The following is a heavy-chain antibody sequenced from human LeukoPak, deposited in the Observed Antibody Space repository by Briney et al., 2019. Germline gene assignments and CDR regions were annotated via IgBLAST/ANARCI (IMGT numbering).Heavy chain of an antibody. V-gene: IGHV3-30-3*01. CDR2: ISYDGSNK. CDR1: GFTFSSYA. CDR3: ARDHVAAFDY. Sequence: GGSLRLSCAASGFTFSSYAMHWVRQAPGKGLEWVAVISYDGSNKYYADSVKGRFTISRDNSKNTLYLQMNSLRAEDTAVYYCARDHVAAFDYWGQGTLVTVSS. D-gene: IGHD2-15*01. J-gene: IGHJ4*02.